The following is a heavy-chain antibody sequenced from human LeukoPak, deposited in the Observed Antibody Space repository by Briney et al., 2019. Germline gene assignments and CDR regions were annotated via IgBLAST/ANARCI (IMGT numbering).Heavy chain of an antibody. V-gene: IGHV3-23*01. Sequence: TGGSLRLSCAGSGFTFNDHAMSWVRQAPGKGLEWVSSISGSGGSTYYADYVKGRSTISRDSSKNVVYFEMHSLRGEDTAVYFCARGGQNFDFWRFDYWGQGTLVVVSS. D-gene: IGHD3-3*01. CDR2: ISGSGGST. CDR1: GFTFNDHA. J-gene: IGHJ4*02. CDR3: ARGGQNFDFWRFDY.